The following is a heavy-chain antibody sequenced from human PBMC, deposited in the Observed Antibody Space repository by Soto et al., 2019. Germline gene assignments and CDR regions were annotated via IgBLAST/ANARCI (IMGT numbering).Heavy chain of an antibody. D-gene: IGHD6-19*01. J-gene: IGHJ6*02. V-gene: IGHV3-33*01. Sequence: PGRSLRLSSAAPGFTFSSYGMHRPCQAPGKGLQRVADTWSDGSNKYYADTAKDRCTISTDNTKNTLYLQMSSLGAEDTAVYYCARGPGIAVAGKKDYYGMDVWGQGTTVTVSS. CDR1: GFTFSSYG. CDR3: ARGPGIAVAGKKDYYGMDV. CDR2: TWSDGSNK.